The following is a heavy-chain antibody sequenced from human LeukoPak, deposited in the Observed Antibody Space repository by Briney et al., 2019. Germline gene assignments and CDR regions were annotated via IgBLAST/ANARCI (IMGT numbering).Heavy chain of an antibody. V-gene: IGHV4-39*01. CDR2: IYYSGST. J-gene: IGHJ4*02. CDR1: GGSISSSSYY. Sequence: SETLSLTCTVSGGSISSSSYYWGWIRPPPGNGREWIGSIYYSGSTYYNPSLKSRVTISVDTSKNQFSLKLSSVTAADTAVYYCARQLGYCSSTSCYADKVDYWGQGTLVTVSS. CDR3: ARQLGYCSSTSCYADKVDY. D-gene: IGHD2-2*01.